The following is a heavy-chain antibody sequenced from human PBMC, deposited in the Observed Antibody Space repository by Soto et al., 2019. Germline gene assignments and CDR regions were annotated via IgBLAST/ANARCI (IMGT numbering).Heavy chain of an antibody. J-gene: IGHJ4*02. V-gene: IGHV3-7*01. CDR1: GFTFSSYW. Sequence: EVQLVESGGGLVQPGGSLRLSCAASGFTFSSYWMTWVRQAPGKGLDWVANIKQDESEKYYLDSVKGRFTISRDNAKNSLYLQMNSLRAEDTAVYYCARVYYDYIWGSYPLNYWGQGTLVTVSS. CDR2: IKQDESEK. D-gene: IGHD3-16*02. CDR3: ARVYYDYIWGSYPLNY.